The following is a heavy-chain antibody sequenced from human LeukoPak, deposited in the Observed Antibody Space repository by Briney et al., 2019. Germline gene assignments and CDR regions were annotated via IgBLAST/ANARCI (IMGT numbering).Heavy chain of an antibody. CDR1: GGSFSGYY. Sequence: SETLSLTCAVYGGSFSGYYWSWIRQPPGKGLEWIGEINHSGSTNYNPSLKGRVTISVDTSKNQFSLKLSSVTAADTAVYYCARVGLDIVVVVAASHYYYYMDVWGKGTTVTVSS. D-gene: IGHD2-15*01. J-gene: IGHJ6*03. V-gene: IGHV4-34*01. CDR2: INHSGST. CDR3: ARVGLDIVVVVAASHYYYYMDV.